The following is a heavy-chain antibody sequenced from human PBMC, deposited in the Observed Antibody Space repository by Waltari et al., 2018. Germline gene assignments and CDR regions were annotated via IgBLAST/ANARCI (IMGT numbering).Heavy chain of an antibody. CDR3: ARGSYYDSSGYSDY. J-gene: IGHJ4*02. V-gene: IGHV1-8*03. CDR1: GYTFTSYD. D-gene: IGHD3-22*01. Sequence: QVQLVQSGAEVKKPGASVKVSCKASGYTFTSYDINWVRQATGQGLEWMGWMNPNSGNTGYAEKFQGRVTITRNTSISTAYMELSSLRSEDTAGYYCARGSYYDSSGYSDYWGQGTLVTVSS. CDR2: MNPNSGNT.